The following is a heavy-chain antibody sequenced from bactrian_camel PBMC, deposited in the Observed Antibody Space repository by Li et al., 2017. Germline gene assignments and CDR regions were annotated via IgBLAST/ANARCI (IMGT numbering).Heavy chain of an antibody. D-gene: IGHD3*01. CDR3: GKVRLYGTPSIPNE. CDR1: GLTVSGRC. V-gene: IGHV3S1*01. Sequence: HVQLVESGGGSVQAGGSLRLSCTASGLTVSGRCMGWFRQNPGEVRAAVPVVEGDGTISYSDSVKGRFTISRDNAKNMLYLQLNSLKPEDTALNYCGKVRLYGTPSIPNERGQGTQVTVS. J-gene: IGHJ4*01. CDR2: VEGDGTI.